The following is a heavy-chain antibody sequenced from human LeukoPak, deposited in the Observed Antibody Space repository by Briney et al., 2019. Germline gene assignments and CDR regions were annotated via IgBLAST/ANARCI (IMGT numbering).Heavy chain of an antibody. CDR3: ARGVLSRTTVTMFWGGYYYFDY. Sequence: GASVKVSCKASGYTFTSYYMHWVRQAPGQGLEWKGIINPSGGSTSYAQKFQGTVTMTRDTSTSTVYMELSSLRSEDTAVYYCARGVLSRTTVTMFWGGYYYFDYWGQGTLVTVSS. V-gene: IGHV1-46*01. CDR1: GYTFTSYY. D-gene: IGHD4-17*01. J-gene: IGHJ4*02. CDR2: INPSGGST.